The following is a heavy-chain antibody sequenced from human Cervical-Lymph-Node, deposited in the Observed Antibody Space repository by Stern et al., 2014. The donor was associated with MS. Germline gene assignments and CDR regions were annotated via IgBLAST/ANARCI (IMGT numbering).Heavy chain of an antibody. CDR1: GFTFDDYA. J-gene: IGHJ6*02. D-gene: IGHD5-18*01. V-gene: IGHV3-9*01. CDR3: AKDMGYSYGYNYGMDV. CDR2: ISWNSGSI. Sequence: EVQLVESGGGLVQPGRSLRLSCAASGFTFDDYAMNWVRQAPGKGLEWVSGISWNSGSIGYADSVKGRFTISRDNAKNSLYPQMNSLRAEDTALYYCAKDMGYSYGYNYGMDVWGQGTTVTVSS.